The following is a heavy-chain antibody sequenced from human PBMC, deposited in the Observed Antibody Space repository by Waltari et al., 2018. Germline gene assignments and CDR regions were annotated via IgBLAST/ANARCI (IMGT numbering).Heavy chain of an antibody. CDR3: VRQESGWFDP. CDR2: IYYSGST. CDR1: GGSISRSGYF. Sequence: QLQLQESGPGLVKPSETLSLTCAVSGGSISRSGYFWGWIRQPPGKGLEWIGKIYYSGSTYYNPSLKSRVTIFVETSKNRFSLRLSSVTAADTALYYCVRQESGWFDPWGQGTLVTVSS. V-gene: IGHV4-39*01. J-gene: IGHJ5*02.